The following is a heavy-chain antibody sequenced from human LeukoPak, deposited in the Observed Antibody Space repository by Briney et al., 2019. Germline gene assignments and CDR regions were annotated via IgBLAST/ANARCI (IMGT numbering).Heavy chain of an antibody. D-gene: IGHD3-10*01. CDR2: ISYDGSNK. V-gene: IGHV3-30-3*01. CDR3: ARGLYYYGSGSYYDY. Sequence: GGSLRLSCAASGFTFSSYAMHWVRQAPGKGLEWVAVISYDGSNKYYADSVKGRFTISRDNSKNTLYLQMNSLRAEDTAVYYCARGLYYYGSGSYYDYWGQGTLVTVSS. CDR1: GFTFSSYA. J-gene: IGHJ4*02.